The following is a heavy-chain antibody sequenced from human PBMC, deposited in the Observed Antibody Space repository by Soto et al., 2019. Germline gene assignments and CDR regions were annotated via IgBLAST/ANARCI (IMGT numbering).Heavy chain of an antibody. CDR2: IIPIFGTA. D-gene: IGHD1-26*01. Sequence: SVKVSCKASGGTFSSYSINWVRQAPGQGLEWMGEIIPIFGTANYAQKFQGRVTITADESKSTAYMELSSLRSEDTAVYYCARDGGRHSGGIDYWGQGTLVTVSS. V-gene: IGHV1-69*13. J-gene: IGHJ4*02. CDR3: ARDGGRHSGGIDY. CDR1: GGTFSSYS.